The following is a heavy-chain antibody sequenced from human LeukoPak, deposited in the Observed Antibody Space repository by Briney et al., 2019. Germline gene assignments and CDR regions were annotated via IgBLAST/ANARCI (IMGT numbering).Heavy chain of an antibody. Sequence: SVKVSCKASGGSFSSYAISWVRQAPGQGLEWMGGILPIVNTADYAQKFQGRVTITADESTSTAYLDLSSLRSEDTAVYYCARLTIGDYGDRESGFDYWGQGTLVTVSS. CDR3: ARLTIGDYGDRESGFDY. CDR1: GGSFSSYA. D-gene: IGHD4-17*01. CDR2: ILPIVNTA. J-gene: IGHJ4*02. V-gene: IGHV1-69*13.